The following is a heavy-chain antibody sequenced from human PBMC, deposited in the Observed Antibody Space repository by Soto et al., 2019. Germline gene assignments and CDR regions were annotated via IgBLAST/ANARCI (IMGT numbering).Heavy chain of an antibody. Sequence: ASVKVSCKASGYIFIAHYIHWVRQAPGQGLEWMGWINPDSGGKQYAQKFQGRVTMTRDTSITTAYMELNSLTSDDTAVYYCARGSFGYYFDSWGQGTPVTVS. CDR3: ARGSFGYYFDS. CDR2: INPDSGGK. J-gene: IGHJ4*02. V-gene: IGHV1-2*02. CDR1: GYIFIAHY. D-gene: IGHD3-3*01.